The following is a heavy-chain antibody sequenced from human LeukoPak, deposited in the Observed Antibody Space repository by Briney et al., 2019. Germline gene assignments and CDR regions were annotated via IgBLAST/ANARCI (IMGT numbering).Heavy chain of an antibody. Sequence: PSETLSLTCAVYGGSFSGYYWNWIRQPPGKALEWIGEINHFGSTNYNPSLESRVTISGDTSKNQFSLKVKSVTAADTAVYYCARGYRAPQTFYSYHYFDSWAPGTLVTVSS. V-gene: IGHV4-34*01. J-gene: IGHJ4*02. CDR2: INHFGST. CDR3: ARGYRAPQTFYSYHYFDS. D-gene: IGHD3-16*02. CDR1: GGSFSGYY.